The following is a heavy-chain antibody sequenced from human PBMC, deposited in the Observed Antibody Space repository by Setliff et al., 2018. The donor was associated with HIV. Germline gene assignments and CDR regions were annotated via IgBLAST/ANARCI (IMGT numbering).Heavy chain of an antibody. V-gene: IGHV3-43*01. CDR3: AKDQGRCSNTSCYYYYGMDV. Sequence: GRSLRLSCAASGFTFDDYTMHWVRQAPGKGLEWVSLISWDGGSTYYADSVKGRFTISRDNSKNSLYLQMNSLRTEDTALYYCAKDQGRCSNTSCYYYYGMDVWGQGTTVTVSS. CDR2: ISWDGGST. D-gene: IGHD2-2*01. J-gene: IGHJ6*02. CDR1: GFTFDDYT.